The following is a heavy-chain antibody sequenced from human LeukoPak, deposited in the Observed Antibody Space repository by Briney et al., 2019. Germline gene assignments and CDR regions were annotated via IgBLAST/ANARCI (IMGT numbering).Heavy chain of an antibody. CDR3: AKDRCSNGIGCYYYYMAV. V-gene: IGHV3-30*02. CDR1: GFTFSNYG. D-gene: IGHD2-8*01. CDR2: IQYDGSNE. J-gene: IGHJ6*03. Sequence: GGSLRLSCAASGFTFSNYGMHWVRQAPGKGLEWVAYIQYDGSNEQYADSVKGRFSISRDNSRNILFLQMNSLRAEDTAVYYCAKDRCSNGIGCYYYYMAVWGKGTTVTISS.